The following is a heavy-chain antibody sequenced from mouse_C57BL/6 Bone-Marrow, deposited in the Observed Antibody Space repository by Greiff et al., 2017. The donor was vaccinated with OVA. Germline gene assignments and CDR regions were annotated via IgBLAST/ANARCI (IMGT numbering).Heavy chain of an antibody. J-gene: IGHJ1*03. Sequence: EVQGVESGEGLVKPGGSLKLSCAASGFTFSSYAMSWVRQTPEKRLEWVAYISSGGDYIYYADTVKGRFTISRGNARNTLYLQMSSLKSEDTAMYYCTREDYGSSNDWYFDVWGTGTTVTVSS. CDR1: GFTFSSYA. CDR2: ISSGGDYI. CDR3: TREDYGSSNDWYFDV. D-gene: IGHD1-1*01. V-gene: IGHV5-9-1*02.